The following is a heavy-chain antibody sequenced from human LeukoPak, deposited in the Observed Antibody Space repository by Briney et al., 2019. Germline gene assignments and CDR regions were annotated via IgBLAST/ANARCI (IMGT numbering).Heavy chain of an antibody. J-gene: IGHJ4*02. CDR1: GFTFSSYA. CDR2: ISGSGGST. V-gene: IGHV3-23*01. CDR3: AKDYPFAYYDSSGPTYDY. D-gene: IGHD3-22*01. Sequence: PGGSLRLSCAASGFTFSSYAMSSVRQAPGKGLEWVSAISGSGGSTYYADSVKGRFTISRDNSKNTLYLQMNSMRAEDTAVYYCAKDYPFAYYDSSGPTYDYWGQGTLVTVSS.